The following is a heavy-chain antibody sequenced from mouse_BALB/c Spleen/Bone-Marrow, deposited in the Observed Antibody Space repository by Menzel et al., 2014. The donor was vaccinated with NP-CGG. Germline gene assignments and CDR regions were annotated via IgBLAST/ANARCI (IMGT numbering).Heavy chain of an antibody. V-gene: IGHV5-6-3*01. CDR3: ARGRDWFDY. Sequence: EVQLVESGGGLVQPGGSLKLSCAASGFTFSGYGMSWVRQTPDKGLELVATISGSGSSTYYPDSVKGRFTISRDNARNTLYLQMSSLKFEDTAMYYCARGRDWFDYWGQGTTLTVSS. J-gene: IGHJ2*01. CDR1: GFTFSGYG. CDR2: ISGSGSST. D-gene: IGHD3-3*01.